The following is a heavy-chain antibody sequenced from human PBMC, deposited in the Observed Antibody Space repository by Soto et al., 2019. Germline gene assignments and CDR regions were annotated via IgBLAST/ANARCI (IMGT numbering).Heavy chain of an antibody. CDR1: GFTFSSYG. V-gene: IGHV3-30*18. CDR2: ISYDGSNK. J-gene: IGHJ4*02. D-gene: IGHD5-18*01. Sequence: GGSLRLSCAASGFTFSSYGMHWVRQAPGKGLEWVAVISYDGSNKYYADSVKGRFTISRDNSKNTLYLQMNSLRAEDTAVYYCAKDKGVYSYGPVDYWGQGTLVTVSS. CDR3: AKDKGVYSYGPVDY.